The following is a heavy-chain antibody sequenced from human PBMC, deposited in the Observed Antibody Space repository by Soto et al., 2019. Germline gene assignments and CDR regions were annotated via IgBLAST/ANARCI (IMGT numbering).Heavy chain of an antibody. CDR2: IYTGGST. J-gene: IGHJ4*02. CDR3: ARLHYYDSSGYYPSYYFDY. Sequence: EVQLVESGGGLIQPGGSLRLSCAASGFTDSSNYMSWVRQAPGKGLEWVSVIYTGGSTYYADSVKGRFTISRDNSKNTLYLQMNSLRADDTAVYYCARLHYYDSSGYYPSYYFDYWGQGTLVTVSS. CDR1: GFTDSSNY. V-gene: IGHV3-53*01. D-gene: IGHD3-22*01.